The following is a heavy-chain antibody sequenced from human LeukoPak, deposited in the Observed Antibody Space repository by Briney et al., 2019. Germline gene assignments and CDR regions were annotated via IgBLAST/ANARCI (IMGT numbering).Heavy chain of an antibody. D-gene: IGHD1-26*01. CDR3: ARVASSGSYSQFDY. CDR1: GFTFSSYS. V-gene: IGHV3-21*01. CDR2: ISSSSSYI. Sequence: GGSLRLSCAASGFTFSSYSMNWVRQAPGKGLEWDSSISSSSSYIYYADSVKGRFTISRDNAKNSLYLQMNSLRAEDTAVYYCARVASSGSYSQFDYWGQGTLVTVSS. J-gene: IGHJ4*02.